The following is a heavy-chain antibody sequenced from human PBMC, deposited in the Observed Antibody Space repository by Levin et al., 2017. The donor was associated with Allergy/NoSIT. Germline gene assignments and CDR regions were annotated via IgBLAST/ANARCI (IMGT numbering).Heavy chain of an antibody. V-gene: IGHV5-10-1*01. D-gene: IGHD6-13*01. CDR2: IDPSDSYT. CDR3: ARQMGGYSCSYVDY. Sequence: GESLKISCKGSGYSFTSYWITWVRQMPGKGLEWMGRIDPSDSYTYYSPSFQGHVTISADKSISTAYLQWSSLKASDTAMYYCARQMGGYSCSYVDYWGQGTLVTVSS. CDR1: GYSFTSYW. J-gene: IGHJ4*02.